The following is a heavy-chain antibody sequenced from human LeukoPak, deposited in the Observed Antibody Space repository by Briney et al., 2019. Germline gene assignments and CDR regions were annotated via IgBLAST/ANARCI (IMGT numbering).Heavy chain of an antibody. J-gene: IGHJ4*02. CDR1: GFTFGSSW. CDR2: IKCDGSNK. V-gene: IGHV3-52*01. D-gene: IGHD1-1*01. Sequence: GGSLRLSCAASGFTFGSSWMHWVCQAPEKGLEWVADIKCDGSNKYYADSVKGRFTISRDNSKNTLYLQMNSLRAEDTAMYFCAKDKDPWKSTSISDFDYWGQGTLVTVSS. CDR3: AKDKDPWKSTSISDFDY.